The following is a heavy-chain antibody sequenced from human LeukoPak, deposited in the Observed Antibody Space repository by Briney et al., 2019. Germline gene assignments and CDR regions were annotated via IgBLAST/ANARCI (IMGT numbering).Heavy chain of an antibody. CDR1: GGSISSSFYS. CDR2: IHYSGST. V-gene: IGHV4-39*07. D-gene: IGHD6-13*01. J-gene: IGHJ4*02. CDR3: ARDAYSSRSSRLFYFDY. Sequence: SETLSLTCTVSGGSISSSFYSWGWIRQPPGKGLEWIGSIHYSGSTYDNPSLKSRVTISVDTSKNQFSLKLSSVTAADTAVYYCARDAYSSRSSRLFYFDYWGQGTLVTVSS.